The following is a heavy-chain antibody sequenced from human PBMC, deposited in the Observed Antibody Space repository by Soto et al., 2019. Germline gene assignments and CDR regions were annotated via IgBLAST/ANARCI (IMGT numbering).Heavy chain of an antibody. Sequence: LRLSCTASGFTFGDYAMSWFRQAPGKGLEWVGFIRNKAYGGTTEYAASVKGRFTISRDDSKSIAYLQMNSLKTEDTAVYYCTRPPRDDTSGYYSLPFYWGQGALVTVSS. CDR3: TRPPRDDTSGYYSLPFY. CDR2: IRNKAYGGTT. CDR1: GFTFGDYA. D-gene: IGHD3-22*01. J-gene: IGHJ4*02. V-gene: IGHV3-49*03.